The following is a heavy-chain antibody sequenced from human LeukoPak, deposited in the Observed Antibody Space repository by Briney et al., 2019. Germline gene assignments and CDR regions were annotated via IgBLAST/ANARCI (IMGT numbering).Heavy chain of an antibody. CDR1: GYTFTGYY. V-gene: IGHV1-2*04. J-gene: IGHJ6*02. D-gene: IGHD2-15*01. CDR2: INPNSGGT. CDR3: AREGCSGGSCYSAASYYGMDV. Sequence: ASVKVSCKASGYTFTGYYMHWVRQAPGQGLEWMGWINPNSGGTNYAQKFQGWVTMTRDTSISTAYMELSRLRSDDTAVYYCAREGCSGGSCYSAASYYGMDVWGQGTTVTVSS.